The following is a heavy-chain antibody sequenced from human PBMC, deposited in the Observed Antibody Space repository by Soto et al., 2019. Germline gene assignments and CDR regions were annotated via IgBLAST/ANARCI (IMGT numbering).Heavy chain of an antibody. V-gene: IGHV1-69*13. CDR3: AAELYTDGRCCSFNI. J-gene: IGHJ3*02. CDR2: IIPIFGTA. CDR1: GGTFSSYA. D-gene: IGHD2-15*01. Sequence: SVKVSCKASGGTFSSYAISWVRQAPGQGLEWMGGIIPIFGTANYAQKFQGRVTITADESTSTAYMELSSLRSEDTAIYYCAAELYTDGRCCSFNIWGQGTMVTVSS.